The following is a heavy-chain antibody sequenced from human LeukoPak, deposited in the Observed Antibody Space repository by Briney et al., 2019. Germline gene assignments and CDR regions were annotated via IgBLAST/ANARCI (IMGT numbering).Heavy chain of an antibody. CDR3: ARSTSTYYYFDY. D-gene: IGHD2-2*01. J-gene: IGHJ4*01. V-gene: IGHV1-2*06. CDR2: INPKSGGA. CDR1: GYSFTDYY. Sequence: ASVNVSFKASGYSFTDYYIHWVRQAPGQGLEWMGRINPKSGGATYAQMIRGRVSMTTDTFISTAYMELNRLSSDDTAVYFCARSTSTYYYFDYWGHGSLVAVSS.